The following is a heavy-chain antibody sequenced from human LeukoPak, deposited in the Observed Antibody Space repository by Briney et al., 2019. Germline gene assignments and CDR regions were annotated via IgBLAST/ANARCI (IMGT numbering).Heavy chain of an antibody. V-gene: IGHV1-69*13. Sequence: ASVEVSCKASGGTFSSYAISWVRQAPGQGLEWMGGIIPIFGTANYAQKFQGRVTITADESTSTAYMELSSLRSEDTAVYYCARNWNDVAFDIWGQGTMVTVSS. CDR3: ARNWNDVAFDI. CDR2: IIPIFGTA. D-gene: IGHD1-1*01. J-gene: IGHJ3*02. CDR1: GGTFSSYA.